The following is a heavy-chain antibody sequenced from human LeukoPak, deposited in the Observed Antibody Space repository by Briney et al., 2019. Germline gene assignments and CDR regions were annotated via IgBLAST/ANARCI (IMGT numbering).Heavy chain of an antibody. J-gene: IGHJ4*02. D-gene: IGHD6-6*01. CDR2: ISGSGGST. CDR1: GFTFSSYA. CDR3: AKVPRYSSSSGDFDY. Sequence: GGSLRLSCAASGFTFSSYAMSWVRQAPGKGLEWVSAISGSGGSTYYADSVKGRFTISRDNSKNTLYLQMNSLRAEDTAVYYCAKVPRYSSSSGDFDYWGQGTLVTVSS. V-gene: IGHV3-23*01.